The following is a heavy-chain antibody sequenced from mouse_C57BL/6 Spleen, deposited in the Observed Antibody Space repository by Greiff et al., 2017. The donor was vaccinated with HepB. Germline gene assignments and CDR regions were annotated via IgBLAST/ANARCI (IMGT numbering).Heavy chain of an antibody. V-gene: IGHV5-17*01. D-gene: IGHD2-13*01. CDR3: ARRDDFWYFDV. CDR2: ISSGSSTI. Sequence: DVKLVESGGGLVKPGGSLKLSCAASGFTFSDYGMHWVRQAPEKGLEWVAYISSGSSTIYYADTVKGRFTISRDNAKNTLFLQMTSLRSEDTARYYCARRDDFWYFDVWGTGTTVTVSS. J-gene: IGHJ1*03. CDR1: GFTFSDYG.